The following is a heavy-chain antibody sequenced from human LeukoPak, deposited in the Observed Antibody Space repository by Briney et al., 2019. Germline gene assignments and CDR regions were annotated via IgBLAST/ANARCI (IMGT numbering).Heavy chain of an antibody. Sequence: GGTLRLSCAASGFTFSNYGMSWVRQAPGKGLEWVAFIHYDGSNKYYADSVKGRFTISRDNSKNTLYLHMNSLRAEDTAIYYCARDNYSYRLDLWGQGTLVTVSS. D-gene: IGHD2-21*01. CDR2: IHYDGSNK. CDR1: GFTFSNYG. CDR3: ARDNYSYRLDL. J-gene: IGHJ5*02. V-gene: IGHV3-30*02.